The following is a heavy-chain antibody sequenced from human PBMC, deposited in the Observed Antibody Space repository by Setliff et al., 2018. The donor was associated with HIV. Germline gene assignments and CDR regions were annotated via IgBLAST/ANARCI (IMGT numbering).Heavy chain of an antibody. CDR2: ISYSGIT. J-gene: IGHJ3*02. CDR1: GGSITSGGDS. CDR3: ARVLGVRRDYYDSSAPLRAAFDI. V-gene: IGHV4-31*03. D-gene: IGHD3-22*01. Sequence: SETLSLTCTVSGGSITSGGDSWSWIRQHPGKGLKWIGYISYSGITYYDPCLKSRLTMSVDTSNSQFSLKLSSATAADTAVYYCARVLGVRRDYYDSSAPLRAAFDIWGQGTMVTVSS.